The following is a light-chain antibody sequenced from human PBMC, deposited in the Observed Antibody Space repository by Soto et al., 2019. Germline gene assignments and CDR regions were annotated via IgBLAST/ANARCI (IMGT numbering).Light chain of an antibody. CDR2: GAS. J-gene: IGKJ1*01. CDR3: QQYNNWPQT. Sequence: EIVMTQSPATLSVSPGERATLSCRASQSVSSNLAWYQQKPGQAPRLLIYGASTRATGISDRFSGSGSGTEFTLTISSLQSEDFAVYYCQQYNNWPQTFGQGTKVEIK. V-gene: IGKV3-15*01. CDR1: QSVSSN.